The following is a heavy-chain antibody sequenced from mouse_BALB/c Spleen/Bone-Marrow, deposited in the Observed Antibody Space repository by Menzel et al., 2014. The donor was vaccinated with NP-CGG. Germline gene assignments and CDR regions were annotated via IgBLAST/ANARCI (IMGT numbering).Heavy chain of an antibody. CDR2: IYPSDSYT. Sequence: QVQLQQSGAELVRPGASVKLSCKASGYTFTSYWINCVKQRPGQGLEWIGNIYPSDSYTNYNQKFKDKATLTVDKSSSTAYMQLSSPTSEDSAVYYCTRTYDYDEGGFDYWGQGTTLTVSS. D-gene: IGHD2-4*01. J-gene: IGHJ2*01. CDR1: GYTFTSYW. CDR3: TRTYDYDEGGFDY. V-gene: IGHV1-69*02.